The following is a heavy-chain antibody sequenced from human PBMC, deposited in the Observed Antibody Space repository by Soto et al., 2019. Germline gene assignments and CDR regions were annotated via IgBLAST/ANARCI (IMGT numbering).Heavy chain of an antibody. D-gene: IGHD3-9*01. V-gene: IGHV1-18*01. CDR2: ISAYNGNT. Sequence: VASVKVSCKASGYTFTSYGISWVRQAPGQGLEWMGWISAYNGNTNYAQKLQGRVTMTRNTSTSTAYMELRSLRSEDTAVYYCARGNFDWLFDDAFDIWGQGTMVTVSS. J-gene: IGHJ3*02. CDR3: ARGNFDWLFDDAFDI. CDR1: GYTFTSYG.